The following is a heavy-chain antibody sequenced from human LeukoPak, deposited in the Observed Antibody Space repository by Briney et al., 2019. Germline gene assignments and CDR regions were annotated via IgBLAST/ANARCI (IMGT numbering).Heavy chain of an antibody. CDR1: GFTFSSYG. V-gene: IGHV3-30*02. Sequence: GGSLRLSCAASGFTFSSYGMHWVRQAPGKGLEWVAFILYDGSNKYYADSVKGRFTISRDNSKNTLYLQMNSLRAEDTAVYYCAKDSSVYYFDSRNFDYWGQGTLVTVSS. CDR2: ILYDGSNK. D-gene: IGHD3-22*01. CDR3: AKDSSVYYFDSRNFDY. J-gene: IGHJ4*02.